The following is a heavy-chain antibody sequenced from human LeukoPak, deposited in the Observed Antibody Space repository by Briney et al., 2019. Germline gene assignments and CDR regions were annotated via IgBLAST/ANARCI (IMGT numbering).Heavy chain of an antibody. CDR3: ARDLLSRFLERLSGNYGMDV. J-gene: IGHJ6*02. D-gene: IGHD3-3*01. V-gene: IGHV3-30-3*01. CDR2: ISYDGSNK. CDR1: GFTFSSYA. Sequence: GRSLRLSCAASGFTFSSYAMHWVRQAPGKGLEWVAVISYDGSNKYYADSVKGRFTISRDNSKNTLYLQMNSLRAEDTAVYYCARDLLSRFLERLSGNYGMDVWGQGTTVTVSS.